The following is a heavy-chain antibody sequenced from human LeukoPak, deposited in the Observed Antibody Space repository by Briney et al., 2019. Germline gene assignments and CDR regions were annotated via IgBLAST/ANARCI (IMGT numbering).Heavy chain of an antibody. CDR2: IYYSGST. V-gene: IGHV4-59*08. Sequence: SGTLSLTCTVSGGSISSYYWSWIRQPPGKGLEWIGYIYYSGSTNYNPSLKSRVTISVDTSKNQFSLKLSSVTAADTAVYYCARRKVAGLHFDYWGQGTLVTVSS. CDR1: GGSISSYY. D-gene: IGHD6-19*01. J-gene: IGHJ4*02. CDR3: ARRKVAGLHFDY.